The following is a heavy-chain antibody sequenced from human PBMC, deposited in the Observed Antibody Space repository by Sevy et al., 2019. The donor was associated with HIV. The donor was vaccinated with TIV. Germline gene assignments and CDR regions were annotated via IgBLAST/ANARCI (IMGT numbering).Heavy chain of an antibody. J-gene: IGHJ6*02. D-gene: IGHD3-3*01. CDR3: ARGDFWSGYSSGMDV. CDR1: GGSFSGYY. CDR2: INHSGST. Sequence: SETLSLTCAVYGGSFSGYYWSWIRQPPGKGLEWIGEINHSGSTNYNPSLKSRVTISVDTSKNQFSLKLSSVTAADTAVYYCARGDFWSGYSSGMDVWGQGTTVTVSS. V-gene: IGHV4-34*01.